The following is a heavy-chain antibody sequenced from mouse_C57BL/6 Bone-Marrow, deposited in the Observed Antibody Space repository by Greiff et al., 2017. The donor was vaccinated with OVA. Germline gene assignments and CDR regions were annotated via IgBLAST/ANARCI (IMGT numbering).Heavy chain of an antibody. Sequence: EVKVEESGGGLVQPGGSMTLSCAASGFTFSDAWVDWVRQSPEKGLEWVAEIRNKANNHATYYAESVKGRFTISSDDSKSSVYLQMNSLRAEDTGIYYCTRPELTEYYFDYWGQGTTLTVSS. J-gene: IGHJ2*01. CDR1: GFTFSDAW. V-gene: IGHV6-6*01. CDR2: IRNKANNHAT. D-gene: IGHD4-1*01. CDR3: TRPELTEYYFDY.